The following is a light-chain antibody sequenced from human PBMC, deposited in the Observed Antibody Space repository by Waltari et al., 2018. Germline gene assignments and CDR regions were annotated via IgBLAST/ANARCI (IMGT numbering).Light chain of an antibody. J-gene: IGKJ1*01. Sequence: DIQMTQSPSSLSASIGDTITVTCRASQNIRTYLNWYQQKPAKAPKPLIFGASSLPRGVPSRLTGSASGTEFTLTITNLQPDDFATYFCQQSFSSPWTFGQGTTV. CDR3: QQSFSSPWT. CDR1: QNIRTY. V-gene: IGKV1-39*01. CDR2: GAS.